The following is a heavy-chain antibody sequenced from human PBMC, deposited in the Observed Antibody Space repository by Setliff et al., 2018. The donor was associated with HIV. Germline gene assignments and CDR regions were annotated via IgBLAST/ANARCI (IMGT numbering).Heavy chain of an antibody. CDR2: INAGNGHT. CDR3: ARVSGLSGELLYFDY. J-gene: IGHJ4*02. CDR1: GYTFSNYA. Sequence: GASVKVSCKASGYTFSNYALHWVRQAPGQRLEWMGWINAGNGHTKYSQKFQGRVSITRDTSASTAYMELSSLRSEDTAVYYCARVSGLSGELLYFDYWGLGTLVTVPQ. V-gene: IGHV1-3*01. D-gene: IGHD1-26*01.